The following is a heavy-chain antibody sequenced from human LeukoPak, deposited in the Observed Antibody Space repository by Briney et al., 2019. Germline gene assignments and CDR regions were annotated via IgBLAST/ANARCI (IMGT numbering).Heavy chain of an antibody. CDR1: GGSLSGYY. Sequence: SETLSLTCAVYGGSLSGYYWSWIRQPPGKGLEWIGEINHSGSAHYTPARKSRVTISVDTSRTQFSLNLNSVTAADTAVYYCARGGSWPVKYDYWGQGILVTVSS. CDR3: ARGGSWPVKYDY. V-gene: IGHV4-34*01. D-gene: IGHD6-13*01. J-gene: IGHJ4*02. CDR2: INHSGSA.